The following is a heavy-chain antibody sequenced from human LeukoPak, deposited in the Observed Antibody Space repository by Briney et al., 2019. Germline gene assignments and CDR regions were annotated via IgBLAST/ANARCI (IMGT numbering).Heavy chain of an antibody. CDR3: ARDNDRGFDY. J-gene: IGHJ4*02. CDR1: GFTFSSFG. D-gene: IGHD1-1*01. V-gene: IGHV3-33*01. CDR2: IWYDASNK. Sequence: PGRSLTLSCAASGFTFSSFGMHWVRQAPGKGLEWVAVIWYDASNKYYADSVEGLFTISRDNTKSTLYLQMNSLRADDTAVYYCARDNDRGFDYWGQGTLVTVSS.